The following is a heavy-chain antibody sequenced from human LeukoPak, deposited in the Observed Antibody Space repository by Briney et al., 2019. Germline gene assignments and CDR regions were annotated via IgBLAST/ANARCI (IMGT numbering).Heavy chain of an antibody. J-gene: IGHJ4*02. Sequence: GGSLRLSCAASGFTFSSYAMSWVRQAPGKGLEWVSAISGSGGSTYYAGSVKGRFTISRDNSKNTLYLQMNSLRAEDTAVYYCAKADYGDYEGICFDYWGQGTLVTVSS. CDR1: GFTFSSYA. CDR2: ISGSGGST. D-gene: IGHD4-17*01. V-gene: IGHV3-23*01. CDR3: AKADYGDYEGICFDY.